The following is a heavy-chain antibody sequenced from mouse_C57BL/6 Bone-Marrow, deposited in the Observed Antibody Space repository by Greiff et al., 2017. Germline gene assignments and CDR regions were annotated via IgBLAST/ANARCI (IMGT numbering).Heavy chain of an antibody. D-gene: IGHD2-2*01. J-gene: IGHJ4*01. CDR3: ARSSTMVTYYAMDY. CDR1: GYTFTDYY. CDR2: INPNNGGT. Sequence: SGPELVKPGASVKISCKASGYTFTDYYMNWVKQSHGKSLEWIGDINPNNGGTSYNQKFKGKATLTVDKSSSTAYMELRSLTSEDSAVYYCARSSTMVTYYAMDYWGQGTSVTVSS. V-gene: IGHV1-26*01.